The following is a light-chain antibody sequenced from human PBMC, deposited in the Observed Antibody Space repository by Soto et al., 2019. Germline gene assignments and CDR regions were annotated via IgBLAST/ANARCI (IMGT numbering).Light chain of an antibody. V-gene: IGLV1-40*01. CDR2: DDY. Sequence: QSVLTQPASVSGAPGQRVTISCTGSSSNIGAGFDVHWYQQLPGTAPKLLIYDDYNRPSGVPDRFSGSKSGTSASLAITGLQAEDEADYYCQSYDSSLRVVVFGGGTKLTVL. J-gene: IGLJ2*01. CDR1: SSNIGAGFD. CDR3: QSYDSSLRVVV.